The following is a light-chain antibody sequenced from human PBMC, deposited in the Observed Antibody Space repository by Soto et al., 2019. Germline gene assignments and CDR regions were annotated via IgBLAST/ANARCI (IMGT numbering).Light chain of an antibody. CDR2: AAS. CDR1: QGIRSF. J-gene: IGKJ1*01. CDR3: QQLNSYPRT. V-gene: IGKV1-9*01. Sequence: GDRVTITCRASQGIRSFLAGYQQKPGKAPKLLIYAASTLQSGVPSRFSGSGSGTEFALTISSLQPEDFATYYCQQLNSYPRTFGQGTKVEIK.